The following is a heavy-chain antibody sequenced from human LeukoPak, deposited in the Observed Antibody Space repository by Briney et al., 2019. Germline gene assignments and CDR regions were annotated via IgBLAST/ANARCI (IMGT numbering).Heavy chain of an antibody. J-gene: IGHJ4*02. D-gene: IGHD5-18*01. CDR2: ISSSSSYI. V-gene: IGHV3-21*01. CDR3: VARTGGTAMDAIDY. Sequence: GGSLRLSCAASGFTFSSYSKNWVRQAPGKGLEWVSSISSSSSYIYYADSVKGRFTISRDNAKNSLYLQMNSLRAEDTAEYYCVARTGGTAMDAIDYWGQGTLVTVSS. CDR1: GFTFSSYS.